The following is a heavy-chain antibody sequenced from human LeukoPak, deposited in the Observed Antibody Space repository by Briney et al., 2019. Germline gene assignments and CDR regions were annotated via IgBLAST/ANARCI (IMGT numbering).Heavy chain of an antibody. D-gene: IGHD6-19*01. Sequence: GGSLRLSCAASGFTFSSYAMSWVRQAPGKGLEWVSGISYSGANTHYADSVKGRFTVSRDNSRNTLHLEMNSLRAEDTAVYYCAKVRDTSGWYHFDNWGQGTLVTVSS. J-gene: IGHJ4*02. CDR1: GFTFSSYA. V-gene: IGHV3-23*01. CDR2: ISYSGANT. CDR3: AKVRDTSGWYHFDN.